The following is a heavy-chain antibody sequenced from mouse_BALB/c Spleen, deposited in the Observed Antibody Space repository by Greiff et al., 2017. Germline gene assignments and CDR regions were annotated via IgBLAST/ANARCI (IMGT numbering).Heavy chain of an antibody. CDR2: IYPGGGYT. CDR1: GYTFTNYW. Sequence: VQLQQSGAELVRPGTSVKISCKASGYTFTNYWLGWVKQRPGHGLEWIGDIYPGGGYTNYNEKFKGKATLTAETSSSTAYMQLSSLTSEDSAGYFCARGYYGSSWYFDVWGAGTTVTVSS. CDR3: ARGYYGSSWYFDV. D-gene: IGHD1-1*01. V-gene: IGHV1-63*02. J-gene: IGHJ1*01.